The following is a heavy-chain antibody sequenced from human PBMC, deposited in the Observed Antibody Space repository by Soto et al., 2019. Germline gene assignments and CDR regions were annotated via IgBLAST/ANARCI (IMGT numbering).Heavy chain of an antibody. CDR1: GYTLTELS. Sequence: ASVKVSCKVSGYTLTELSVHWVRQAPGKGLEWMGGFDPEDGETIYAQKFQGRVTMTEDTSTDTAYMELSSLRSEDTAVYYCATYSSLHYYYYGMDVWGQGTTVTVSS. CDR2: FDPEDGET. CDR3: ATYSSLHYYYYGMDV. V-gene: IGHV1-24*01. D-gene: IGHD4-4*01. J-gene: IGHJ6*02.